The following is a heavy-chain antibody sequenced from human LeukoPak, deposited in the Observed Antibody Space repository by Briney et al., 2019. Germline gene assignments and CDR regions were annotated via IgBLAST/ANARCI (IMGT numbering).Heavy chain of an antibody. V-gene: IGHV4-61*02. J-gene: IGHJ4*02. CDR1: GGSISSGSYY. CDR2: IYISGST. Sequence: PSETLSLTCTVSGGSISSGSYYWSWIRQSAGKGLEWIGRIYISGSTNYNPSLKSRVTISVNTSKNQFSLKLSSVTAADTAVYYCAREIGRLDITVVGGVIMTWGEGTLVTVSS. D-gene: IGHD3-10*01. CDR3: AREIGRLDITVVGGVIMT.